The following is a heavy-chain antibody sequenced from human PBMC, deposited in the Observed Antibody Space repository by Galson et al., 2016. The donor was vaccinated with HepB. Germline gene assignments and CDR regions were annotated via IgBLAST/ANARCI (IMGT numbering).Heavy chain of an antibody. Sequence: SLRLSCAASGLTVSMNYMAWVRQSPGKGLEWVSVIYAGGRTFYADSVKGRFTISRDNSKNTLYLQMNSLRVEDTAVYYCARQMYRNCFDYWGQGALVTVSS. D-gene: IGHD1-1*01. V-gene: IGHV3-66*04. CDR2: IYAGGRT. CDR3: ARQMYRNCFDY. J-gene: IGHJ4*02. CDR1: GLTVSMNY.